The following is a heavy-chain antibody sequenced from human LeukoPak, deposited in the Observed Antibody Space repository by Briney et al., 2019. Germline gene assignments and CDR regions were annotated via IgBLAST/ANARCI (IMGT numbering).Heavy chain of an antibody. CDR3: ASITMKRYFDY. D-gene: IGHD3-22*01. V-gene: IGHV3-11*01. CDR1: GFTFSSYW. Sequence: GGSLRLSCAASGFTFSSYWMSWIRQAPGKGLEWVSYISSSGSTIYYADSVKGRFTISRDNAKNSLYLQMNSLRAEDTAVYYCASITMKRYFDYWGQGTLVTVSS. J-gene: IGHJ4*02. CDR2: ISSSGSTI.